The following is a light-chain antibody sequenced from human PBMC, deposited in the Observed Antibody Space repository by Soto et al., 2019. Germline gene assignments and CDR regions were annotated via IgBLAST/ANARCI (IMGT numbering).Light chain of an antibody. CDR3: SSYTSSSTYV. V-gene: IGLV2-14*01. Sequence: QSALTQSPSASGSPGQSVTISCTGTSSDIGGYNSVSWYQQHPGKAPKVMIYEVNNRPSGVSDRFSGSKSGNVASLTISWLQAEDEADYYCSSYTSSSTYVFGTGTKLTVL. J-gene: IGLJ1*01. CDR1: SSDIGGYNS. CDR2: EVN.